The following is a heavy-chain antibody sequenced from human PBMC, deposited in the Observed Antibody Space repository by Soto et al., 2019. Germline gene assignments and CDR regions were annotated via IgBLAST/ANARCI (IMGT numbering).Heavy chain of an antibody. CDR2: ISYDGSNK. Sequence: PGGSLRLSCAASGFTFSSYAMHWVRQAPGKGLEWVAVISYDGSNKYYADSVKGRFTISRDNSKNTLYLQMNSLRAEDTAVYYCARDRYSSGWYSGNYYYGMDVWGQGTTVTVSS. CDR1: GFTFSSYA. CDR3: ARDRYSSGWYSGNYYYGMDV. J-gene: IGHJ6*02. V-gene: IGHV3-30-3*01. D-gene: IGHD6-19*01.